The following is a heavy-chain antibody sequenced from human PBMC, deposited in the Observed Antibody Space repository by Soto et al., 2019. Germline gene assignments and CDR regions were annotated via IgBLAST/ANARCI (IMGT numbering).Heavy chain of an antibody. CDR3: ARRQIPPPTRGAANARGGMDV. V-gene: IGHV3-33*01. J-gene: IGHJ6*02. CDR2: IWNDGSNS. Sequence: QVQLVESGGGVDQPGRSLRLSCAASGFTFNNYGMHWVRQAPGKGLEWLAVIWNDGSNSSYANSVKGRFTISRDNSKNTLYLQMSSLRAEDTAVYYCARRQIPPPTRGAANARGGMDVWGQGTTVTVSS. D-gene: IGHD6-13*01. CDR1: GFTFNNYG.